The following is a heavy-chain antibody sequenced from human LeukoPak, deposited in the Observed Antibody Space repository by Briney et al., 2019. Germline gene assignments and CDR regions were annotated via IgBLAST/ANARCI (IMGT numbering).Heavy chain of an antibody. CDR2: IYYSGSN. CDR3: ARGRSLLWCGELLLNWCDP. Sequence: SETLSLTCTVSGGSISSSSYYWGWIRPPPGKGLEWIGSIYYSGSNYYNPSLKSRDTIYVGTSKSQFSLKLSSVTAADTAVYYCARGRSLLWCGELLLNWCDPWGQGTLVTVSS. J-gene: IGHJ5*02. CDR1: GGSISSSSYY. V-gene: IGHV4-39*01. D-gene: IGHD3-10*01.